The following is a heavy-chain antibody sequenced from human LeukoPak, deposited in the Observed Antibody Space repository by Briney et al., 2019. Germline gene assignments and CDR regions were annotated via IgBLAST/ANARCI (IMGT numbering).Heavy chain of an antibody. CDR3: AKDLGSGDYVVYDY. J-gene: IGHJ4*02. CDR1: GFTFSSYA. D-gene: IGHD4-17*01. Sequence: GGSLRLSCAASGFTFSSYAMSWVRQAPGKGLEWVSAISGSGGSTYYADSVKGRFTISRDNSKNTLYLQMNSLSAEDTAVYYCAKDLGSGDYVVYDYWGQGTLVTVSS. V-gene: IGHV3-23*01. CDR2: ISGSGGST.